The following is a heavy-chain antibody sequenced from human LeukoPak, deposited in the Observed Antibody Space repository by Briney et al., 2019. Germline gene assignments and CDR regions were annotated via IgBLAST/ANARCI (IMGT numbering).Heavy chain of an antibody. Sequence: ASVKVSCKASGYIFTNYGISWVRQAPGQGLEWMGWMSAYNGKANYAQKFQGRVTMTTDTSTSTAYMELRSLRSDDTAVYYCARDSLGSMEYWGQGTLVTVSS. CDR1: GYIFTNYG. V-gene: IGHV1-18*01. D-gene: IGHD3-16*01. J-gene: IGHJ4*02. CDR2: MSAYNGKA. CDR3: ARDSLGSMEY.